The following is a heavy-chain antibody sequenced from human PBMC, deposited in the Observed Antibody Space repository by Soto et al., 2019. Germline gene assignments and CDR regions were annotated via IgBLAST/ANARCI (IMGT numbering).Heavy chain of an antibody. J-gene: IGHJ3*02. CDR2: IIPIFGTA. D-gene: IGHD3-22*01. CDR1: GGTFSSYA. CDR3: ARTYYYDSSGYDYDDFDI. V-gene: IGHV1-69*06. Sequence: VKVSCKASGGTFSSYAISWVRQAPGQGLEWMGGIIPIFGTANYAQKFQGRVTITADKSTSTAYMELSSLRSEDTAVYYCARTYYYDSSGYDYDDFDIWGQGTMVTV.